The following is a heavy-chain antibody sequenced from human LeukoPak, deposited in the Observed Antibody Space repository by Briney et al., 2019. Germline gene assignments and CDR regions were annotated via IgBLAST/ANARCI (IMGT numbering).Heavy chain of an antibody. D-gene: IGHD2-8*01. V-gene: IGHV7-4-1*02. CDR3: ARGIGIGVVLMVHGNMDV. Sequence: ASVEVSCKASGYTFTTYGIYWVRQAPGQGLEWMGWINTDTGNPTYARGFTGRFVFSLDTSVNTAYLQISSLKAEDTAVYYCARGIGIGVVLMVHGNMDVWGKGTTVTVSS. CDR2: INTDTGNP. J-gene: IGHJ6*03. CDR1: GYTFTTYG.